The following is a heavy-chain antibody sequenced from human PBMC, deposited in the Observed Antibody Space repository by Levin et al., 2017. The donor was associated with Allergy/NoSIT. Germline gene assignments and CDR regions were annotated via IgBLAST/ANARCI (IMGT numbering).Heavy chain of an antibody. D-gene: IGHD2-15*01. J-gene: IGHJ4*02. CDR1: GFSFSSHW. CDR2: INQDGSEK. CDR3: ARDGVDAGVYFDY. Sequence: GESLKISCAASGFSFSSHWMSWVRQAPGKGLEWVANINQDGSEKYYVDSVKGGLTTSRDNAKNSLYLQMNSLRAEDTGVYYCARDGVDAGVYFDYWGQGTLVTVSS. V-gene: IGHV3-7*01.